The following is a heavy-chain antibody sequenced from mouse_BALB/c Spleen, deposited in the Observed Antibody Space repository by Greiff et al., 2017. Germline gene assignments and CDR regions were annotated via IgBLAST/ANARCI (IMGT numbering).Heavy chain of an antibody. CDR3: TRAGTTVVAKDWFAY. V-gene: IGHV1-5*01. Sequence: VQLQQSGTGLARPGASLKISCTASGYTFTSYWMTWVQQRPGQGLEWMGAIYPGNSDTSYNQKFKGKAKLTAVTATSTAYMELSRLTNEDSAFYYCTRAGTTVVAKDWFAYWGQGTLVTVSA. CDR2: IYPGNSDT. D-gene: IGHD1-1*01. J-gene: IGHJ3*01. CDR1: GYTFTSYW.